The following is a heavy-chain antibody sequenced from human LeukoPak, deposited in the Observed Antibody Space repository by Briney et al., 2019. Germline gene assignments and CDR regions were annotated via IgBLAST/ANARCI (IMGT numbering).Heavy chain of an antibody. CDR2: IYSGGST. D-gene: IGHD6-6*01. V-gene: IGHV3-53*04. CDR1: GVSISGYY. J-gene: IGHJ4*02. Sequence: PSETLSLTCTVSGVSISGYYWSWVRQAPGKGLEWVSVIYSGGSTYYADSVKGRFTISRHNSKNTLYLQMNSLRAEDTAVYYCARGYMAARAPFDYWGQGTLVTVSS. CDR3: ARGYMAARAPFDY.